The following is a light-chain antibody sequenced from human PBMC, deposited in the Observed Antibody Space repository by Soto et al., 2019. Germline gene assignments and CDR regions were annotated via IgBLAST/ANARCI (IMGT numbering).Light chain of an antibody. CDR1: SNDVGAYNY. V-gene: IGLV2-14*03. CDR3: SSHSSSSPYV. Sequence: QSALTQPASVSGSPGQSLTISCTGTSNDVGAYNYVSWYQQQPGKAPKLIIYEVSHRPSGVSNRFSGSKSGNTASLTISALHVEDEADYFCSSHSSSSPYVFGPGTQLTVL. J-gene: IGLJ1*01. CDR2: EVS.